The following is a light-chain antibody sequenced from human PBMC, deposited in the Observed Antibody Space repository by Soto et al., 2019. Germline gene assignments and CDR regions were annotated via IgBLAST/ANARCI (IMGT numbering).Light chain of an antibody. CDR2: GAS. CDR3: QQYASFPLT. CDR1: QGIYSY. V-gene: IGKV1-16*02. Sequence: DIQMTQSPSSLSASIGDRVTVTCRASQGIYSYVAWFQQKPGKAPKSLIYGASTLQSGVPSNFSGSGSGTDFNFTITSLQPEHRATYYCQQYASFPLTFGGGTKVEIK. J-gene: IGKJ4*01.